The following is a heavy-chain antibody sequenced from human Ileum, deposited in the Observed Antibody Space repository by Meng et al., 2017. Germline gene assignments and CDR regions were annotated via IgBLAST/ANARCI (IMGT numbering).Heavy chain of an antibody. V-gene: IGHV4-4*02. D-gene: IGHD1-14*01. CDR1: GVSISSAIW. CDR3: AKAAAYNLDI. Sequence: VQLQESVPGLVKRAGTLSLTCAVSGVSISSAIWWGWVRQPPGKGLEWIGEIFQSGSTNYNPSLKSRVSISVDKSKNHLSLSLSSVTAADTAVYYCAKAAAYNLDIWGQGALVTVSS. J-gene: IGHJ4*02. CDR2: IFQSGST.